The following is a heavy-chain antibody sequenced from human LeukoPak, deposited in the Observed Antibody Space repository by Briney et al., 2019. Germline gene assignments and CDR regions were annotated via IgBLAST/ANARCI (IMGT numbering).Heavy chain of an antibody. CDR2: ISYDGSNK. D-gene: IGHD1-26*01. Sequence: GGSLRLSCAASGFTFSSYGMHWVRQAPGKGLEWVAVISYDGSNKYYADSVKGRFTISRDNSENTLYLQMNGLRAEDTAVYYCAKDGNDFTYYFDYWGQGTLVTVSS. J-gene: IGHJ4*02. V-gene: IGHV3-30*18. CDR3: AKDGNDFTYYFDY. CDR1: GFTFSSYG.